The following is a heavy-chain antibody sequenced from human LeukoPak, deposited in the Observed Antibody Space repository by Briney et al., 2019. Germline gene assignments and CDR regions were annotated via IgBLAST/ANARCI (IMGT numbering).Heavy chain of an antibody. CDR3: ARVLHLYSGSYYFDY. V-gene: IGHV1-2*02. J-gene: IGHJ4*02. Sequence: ASVKVSCKASGYTFTGYYMHWVRQAPGQGLEWMGWINPNSGGTNYAQKFQGRVTMTRDTSISTAYMELSRLRSDDTAVYYCARVLHLYSGSYYFDYWGQGTLVTVSS. CDR2: INPNSGGT. CDR1: GYTFTGYY. D-gene: IGHD1-26*01.